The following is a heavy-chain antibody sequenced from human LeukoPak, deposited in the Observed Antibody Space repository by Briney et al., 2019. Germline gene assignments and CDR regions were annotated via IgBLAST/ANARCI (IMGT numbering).Heavy chain of an antibody. CDR2: FDPEDGET. J-gene: IGHJ5*02. D-gene: IGHD4-23*01. CDR3: ATEVRDYGGSNWFDP. CDR1: GYTLTELS. V-gene: IGHV1-24*01. Sequence: SVKVSCKVSGYTLTELSMHWVRQAPGKGLEWMGGFDPEDGETIYAQKFQGRVTMTEDTSTDTAYMELSSLRSEDTAVYYCATEVRDYGGSNWFDPWGQGTLVTVSS.